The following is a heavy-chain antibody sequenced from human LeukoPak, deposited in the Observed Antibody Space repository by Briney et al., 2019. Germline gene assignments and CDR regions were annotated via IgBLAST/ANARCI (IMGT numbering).Heavy chain of an antibody. CDR3: VRDVLFAVGDSFDI. D-gene: IGHD3-10*02. CDR1: GFTFSSYA. CDR2: ISYDGTNI. V-gene: IGHV3-30*04. Sequence: GGSLRLSCAASGFTFSSYAMHWVRQAPGKGLEWVAVISYDGTNIYYADSVKGRFTISRDNSKNTLYLQMNSLRTEDTAVYYCVRDVLFAVGDSFDIWGQGTMVTVS. J-gene: IGHJ3*02.